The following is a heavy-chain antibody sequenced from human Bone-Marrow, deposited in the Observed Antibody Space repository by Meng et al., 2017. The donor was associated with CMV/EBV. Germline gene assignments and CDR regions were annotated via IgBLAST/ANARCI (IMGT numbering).Heavy chain of an antibody. V-gene: IGHV3-21*01. CDR2: ISSSSSYI. Sequence: GESLKISCAASGFTFSSYSMNWVRQAPGKGLEWVSSISSSSSYIYYADSVKGRFTISRDNAKNSLYLQMNSLRADDTAVYYCARGGGSYSGDYWGERRLVTVSS. D-gene: IGHD1-26*01. CDR1: GFTFSSYS. CDR3: ARGGGSYSGDY. J-gene: IGHJ4*02.